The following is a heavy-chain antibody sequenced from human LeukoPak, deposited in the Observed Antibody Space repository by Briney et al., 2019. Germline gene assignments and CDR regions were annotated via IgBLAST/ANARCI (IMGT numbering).Heavy chain of an antibody. CDR2: IIPIFGTA. D-gene: IGHD5-24*01. V-gene: IGHV1-69*13. Sequence: ASVKVSCKASGGTFSSYAISWVRQAPGQGLEWMGGIIPIFGTANYAQKFQGRVTITADESTSTAYMELSSLRSDDTAVYYCARDGPDREKYYYYYYGMDVWGQGTTVTVSS. CDR1: GGTFSSYA. J-gene: IGHJ6*02. CDR3: ARDGPDREKYYYYYYGMDV.